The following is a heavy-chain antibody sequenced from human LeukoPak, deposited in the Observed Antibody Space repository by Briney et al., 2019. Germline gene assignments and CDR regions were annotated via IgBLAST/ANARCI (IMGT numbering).Heavy chain of an antibody. CDR3: AKGLYYFDY. V-gene: IGHV3-23*01. CDR1: GFTFSSYA. Sequence: GGSLRLSCAASGFTFSSYAMSWVRQAPGKGLEWVSAFTTSTYYADSVVGRFTISRDNSKNTLYLQMNSLRAEDTAVYYCAKGLYYFDYWGQSTLHTVSS. J-gene: IGHJ4*02. D-gene: IGHD4/OR15-4a*01. CDR2: FTTST.